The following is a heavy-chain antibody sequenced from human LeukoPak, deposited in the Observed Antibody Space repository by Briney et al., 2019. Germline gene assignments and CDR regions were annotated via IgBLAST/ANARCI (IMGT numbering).Heavy chain of an antibody. V-gene: IGHV3-23*01. CDR3: ANRGDLFSWFDP. J-gene: IGHJ5*02. CDR1: GFTFSRYG. D-gene: IGHD4-17*01. CDR2: ISGSGGST. Sequence: KTGGSLRLSRAASGFTFSRYGMSWVRQAAGKGREWVSDISGSGGSTYYADSVKGRFTISRDNSKKTLYLQMNTLRAEDTAVYYCANRGDLFSWFDPWGQGTLVTVS.